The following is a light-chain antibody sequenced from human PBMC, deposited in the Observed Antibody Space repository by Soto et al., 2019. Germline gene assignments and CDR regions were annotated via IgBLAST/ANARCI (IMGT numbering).Light chain of an antibody. V-gene: IGLV2-14*03. CDR2: NVY. Sequence: QSALTQPASVSGSPGQSITISCTGTNSDVGSYNYVSWHQQHPGKAPKLMIYNVYDRPSGISNRFSGSKSGNTASLTISGLQGEDEADYYCSSYTSGTTLYVFGTGTKLTVL. J-gene: IGLJ1*01. CDR3: SSYTSGTTLYV. CDR1: NSDVGSYNY.